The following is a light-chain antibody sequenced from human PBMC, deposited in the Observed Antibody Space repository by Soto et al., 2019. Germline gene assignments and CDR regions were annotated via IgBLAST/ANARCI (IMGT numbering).Light chain of an antibody. V-gene: IGLV2-14*03. CDR3: TSWTTSTTMI. CDR2: DVN. CDR1: SSDLGAYNF. Sequence: QSALTQPASVSGSPGQSITISCTGTSSDLGAYNFVSWYQQHPGKAPKLMLYDVNIRPSGVSNRFSGSKSGNTAALTISGLEAEDEAAYYCTSWTTSTTMIFGGGTKLTVL. J-gene: IGLJ2*01.